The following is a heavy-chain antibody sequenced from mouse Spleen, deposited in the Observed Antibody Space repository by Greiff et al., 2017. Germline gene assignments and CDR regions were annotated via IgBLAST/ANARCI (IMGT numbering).Heavy chain of an antibody. D-gene: IGHD1-1*01. CDR2: ISSGGGST. CDR3: ARDRYYGSSYWFAY. V-gene: IGHV5-6-4*01. CDR1: GFTFSSYY. J-gene: IGHJ3*01. Sequence: EVKLVESGGGLVKLGGSLKLSCAASGFTFSSYYMSWVRQTPEKRLEWVATISSGGGSTYYPDSVKGRFTISRDNAKNTLYLQMSSLNSEDTAVYYCARDRYYGSSYWFAYWGQGTLVTVSA.